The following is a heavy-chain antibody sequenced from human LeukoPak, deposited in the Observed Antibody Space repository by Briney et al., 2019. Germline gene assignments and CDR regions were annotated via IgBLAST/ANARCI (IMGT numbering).Heavy chain of an antibody. Sequence: SVKVSCKATGGTFSSYAISWVRQAPGQGLEWMGRIIPIFGIANYAQKFQGRVTITADKSTSTAYMELSSLRSEDTAVYYCARAAVPAAKNDAFDIWGQGTMVTVSS. CDR1: GGTFSSYA. V-gene: IGHV1-69*04. CDR2: IIPIFGIA. D-gene: IGHD2-2*01. CDR3: ARAAVPAAKNDAFDI. J-gene: IGHJ3*02.